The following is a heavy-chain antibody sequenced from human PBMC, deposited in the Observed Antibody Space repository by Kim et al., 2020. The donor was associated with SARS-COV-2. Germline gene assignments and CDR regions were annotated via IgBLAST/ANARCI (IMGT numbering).Heavy chain of an antibody. CDR3: ARERPTTVRGMDV. Sequence: GGSLRLSCAASGFTFSDYYMSWIRQAPGKGLEWVSYISSSSSYTNYADSVKGRFTISRDNAKNSLYLQMNSLRAEDTAVYYCARERPTTVRGMDVWGQGTTVTVSS. J-gene: IGHJ6*02. D-gene: IGHD4-17*01. CDR1: GFTFSDYY. V-gene: IGHV3-11*05. CDR2: ISSSSSYT.